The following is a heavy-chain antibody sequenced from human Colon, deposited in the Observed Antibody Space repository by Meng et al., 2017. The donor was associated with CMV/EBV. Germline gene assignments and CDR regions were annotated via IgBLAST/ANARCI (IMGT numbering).Heavy chain of an antibody. J-gene: IGHJ4*01. CDR3: ASQAATHTYFDF. CDR1: GYTFSKPY. CDR2: INPTGDST. Sequence: QVQLVQSGAAVRKPGASVRVSCKASGYTFSKPYIYWVRQAPGQGPEWMGIINPTGDSTTLAQKFQGRVTVTRDTSTNTVYMELSSLRSDDTAVYYCASQAATHTYFDFWGHGTLVTVSS. D-gene: IGHD6-13*01. V-gene: IGHV1-46*01.